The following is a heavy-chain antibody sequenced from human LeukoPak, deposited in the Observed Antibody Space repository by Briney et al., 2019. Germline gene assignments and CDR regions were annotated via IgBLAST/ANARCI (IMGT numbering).Heavy chain of an antibody. D-gene: IGHD3-10*01. CDR1: GFSLRDYD. CDR2: TVTSSGAI. V-gene: IGHV3-11*01. CDR3: AREPKGDRAFDI. Sequence: PGGSLRLSCAVFGFSLRDYDISWIRQAPGKGLEWVSHTVTSSGAIHYADSVKGRFTISRDNAKNSVSLQLNNLRAEDTALYYCAREPKGDRAFDIWGQGTMVTVSS. J-gene: IGHJ3*02.